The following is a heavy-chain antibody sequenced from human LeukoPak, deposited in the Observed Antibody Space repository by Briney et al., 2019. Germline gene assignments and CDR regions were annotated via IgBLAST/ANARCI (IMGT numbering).Heavy chain of an antibody. D-gene: IGHD1-26*01. V-gene: IGHV1-46*01. Sequence: ASVKVSCKASGYTFTTCYMHWVRQAPGQGLEWMGIINPSGGRATYAQKFQDRVTLTTDTSTSTVYMELSSLRSEDTAVYYCAVGAEPDAFDIWGQGTMVTVSS. CDR2: INPSGGRA. CDR1: GYTFTTCY. J-gene: IGHJ3*02. CDR3: AVGAEPDAFDI.